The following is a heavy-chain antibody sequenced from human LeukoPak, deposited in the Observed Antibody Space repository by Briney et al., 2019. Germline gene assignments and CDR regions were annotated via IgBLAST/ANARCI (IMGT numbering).Heavy chain of an antibody. J-gene: IGHJ4*02. CDR2: ISYDGSNK. Sequence: GGSLRLSCAASGFTFSSYAMHWVRQAPGKGLEWVAVISYDGSNKYYADSVKGRFTISRDNSKNTLYLQMNSLRAEDTAVYYCARGLLGYCSSTSCYPGPFDYWGQGTLVAVSS. CDR1: GFTFSSYA. V-gene: IGHV3-30*01. D-gene: IGHD2-2*01. CDR3: ARGLLGYCSSTSCYPGPFDY.